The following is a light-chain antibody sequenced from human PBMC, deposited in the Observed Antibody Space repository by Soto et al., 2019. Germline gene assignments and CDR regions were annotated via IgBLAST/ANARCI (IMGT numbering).Light chain of an antibody. Sequence: EIVLTQSPGTLSLSSGERATLSCRASQSVSSSYLAWYQQKPGQAPRLLIYGASSRATGIPDRFSGSGSGTDFTLTISRLEPEDFALYYCQQYSSSLFTFGPGTKVHIK. CDR1: QSVSSSY. J-gene: IGKJ3*01. CDR3: QQYSSSLFT. CDR2: GAS. V-gene: IGKV3-20*01.